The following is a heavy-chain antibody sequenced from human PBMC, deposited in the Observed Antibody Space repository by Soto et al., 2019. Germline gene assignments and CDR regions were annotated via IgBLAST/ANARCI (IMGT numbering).Heavy chain of an antibody. CDR2: ITSDGKSK. D-gene: IGHD2-21*02. CDR3: ARESGDWPLDWFDP. V-gene: IGHV3-74*01. J-gene: IGHJ5*02. Sequence: VHLVESGGGLAQPGGSLRLSCAASGFNFSNHWMHWVRQCPAEGLVWVSRITSDGKSKAYAESVKGRFAISRDNAKNTLYLQMNGLTAEGTAVDYGARESGDWPLDWFDPWGQGTLVTVSS. CDR1: GFNFSNHW.